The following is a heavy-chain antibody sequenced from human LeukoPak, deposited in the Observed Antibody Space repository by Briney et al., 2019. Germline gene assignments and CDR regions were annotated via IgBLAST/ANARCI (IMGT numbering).Heavy chain of an antibody. J-gene: IGHJ4*02. CDR1: GDSISSSSYY. D-gene: IGHD5-18*01. CDR2: IYYSGST. Sequence: SETLSLTCTVSGDSISSSSYYWGWIRQPPGKGLEWIGTIYYSGSTYYNPSLKSRVTISVDTSKNQFSLKLTSVTAADTAVYYCARQVGYSYGRIAYWGQGTLVTVSS. V-gene: IGHV4-39*01. CDR3: ARQVGYSYGRIAY.